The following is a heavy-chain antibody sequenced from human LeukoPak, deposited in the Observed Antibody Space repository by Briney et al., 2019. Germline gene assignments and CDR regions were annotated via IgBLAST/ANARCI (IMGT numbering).Heavy chain of an antibody. D-gene: IGHD3-22*01. J-gene: IGHJ6*03. V-gene: IGHV4-39*07. Sequence: SETLSLTCTVSGGSISSSSYYWGWIRQPPGKGLEWIGSIYYSGSTYYNPSLKSRVTISVDTSKNQFSLKLSSVTAADTAVYYCARVYYDSSGWGYYYYYYMDVWGKGTTVTISS. CDR1: GGSISSSSYY. CDR3: ARVYYDSSGWGYYYYYYMDV. CDR2: IYYSGST.